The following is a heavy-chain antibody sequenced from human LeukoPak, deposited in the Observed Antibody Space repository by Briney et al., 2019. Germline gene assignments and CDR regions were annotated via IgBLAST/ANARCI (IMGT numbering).Heavy chain of an antibody. Sequence: ASVNVSCKASGYTFTSYGISWVRQAPGQGLEWMGWISAYNGNTNYAQKLQGRVTMTTDTSTSTAYMELRSLRSDDTAVYYCARVDYDILTGYYKKGYFDYWGQGTLVTVSS. J-gene: IGHJ4*02. CDR2: ISAYNGNT. D-gene: IGHD3-9*01. CDR3: ARVDYDILTGYYKKGYFDY. V-gene: IGHV1-18*04. CDR1: GYTFTSYG.